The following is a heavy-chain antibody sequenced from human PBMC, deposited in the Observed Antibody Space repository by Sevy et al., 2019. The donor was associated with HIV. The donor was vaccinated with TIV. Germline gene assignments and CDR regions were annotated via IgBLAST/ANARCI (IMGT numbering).Heavy chain of an antibody. CDR1: GFTFSSYW. CDR3: PKGGYSGSYYVHAFDI. CDR2: INSDGSST. J-gene: IGHJ3*02. V-gene: IGHV3-74*01. Sequence: GGSLRLSCAASGFTFSSYWMHWVRQAPGKGLVWVSRINSDGSSTSYADSVKGRFTISRDNAKNTLYLQMNSLRAEDTAVYYCPKGGYSGSYYVHAFDIWGQGTMVTVSS. D-gene: IGHD1-26*01.